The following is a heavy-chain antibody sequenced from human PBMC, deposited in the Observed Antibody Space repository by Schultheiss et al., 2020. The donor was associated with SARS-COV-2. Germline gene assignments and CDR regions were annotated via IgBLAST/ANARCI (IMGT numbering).Heavy chain of an antibody. D-gene: IGHD2-2*02. Sequence: GSLRLSCTVSGGSISSYYWSWIRQPPGKGLEWIGEINHSGSTNYNPSLKSRVTISVDTSKNQFSLKLSSVTAADTAVYYCARGGPLPAAIYRHWGQGTLVTVSS. CDR1: GGSISSYY. CDR2: INHSGST. V-gene: IGHV4-34*01. J-gene: IGHJ1*01. CDR3: ARGGPLPAAIYRH.